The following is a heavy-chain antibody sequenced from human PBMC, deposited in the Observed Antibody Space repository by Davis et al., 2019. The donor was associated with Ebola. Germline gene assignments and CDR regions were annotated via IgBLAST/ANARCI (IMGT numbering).Heavy chain of an antibody. J-gene: IGHJ6*04. D-gene: IGHD3-10*01. V-gene: IGHV4-4*02. CDR2: IHHSGST. CDR3: ARGGGVYGSGSYPLGYYYGMDV. CDR1: GGSISSRDW. Sequence: SETLSLTCAVSGGSISSRDWWSWVRQPPGKGLEWIGEIHHSGSTNYNPSLKSRVTISVDKSKNQFFLKLSSVTAADTAVDYCARGGGVYGSGSYPLGYYYGMDVWGKGTTVTVSS.